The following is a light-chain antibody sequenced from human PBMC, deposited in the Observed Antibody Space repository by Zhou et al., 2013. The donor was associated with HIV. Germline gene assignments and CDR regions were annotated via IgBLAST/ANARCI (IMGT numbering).Light chain of an antibody. V-gene: IGLV1-40*01. CDR2: GNS. J-gene: IGLJ1*01. CDR3: QSYDRSLSGYV. CDR1: SSNIGAGYG. Sequence: QSVLTQPPSVSGAPGQRVTISCTGSSSNIGAGYGVNWYQQLPGTAPKLLIYGNSNRPSGVPDRFSGSKSVTSASLAITGLQAEDEADYYCQSYDRSLSGYVFGTGTKVTVL.